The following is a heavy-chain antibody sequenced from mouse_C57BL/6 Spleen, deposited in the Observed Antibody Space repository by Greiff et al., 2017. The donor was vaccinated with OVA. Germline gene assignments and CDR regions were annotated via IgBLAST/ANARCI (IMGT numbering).Heavy chain of an antibody. V-gene: IGHV1-82*01. J-gene: IGHJ3*01. CDR2: IYPGDGDT. Sequence: VKLQQSGPELVKPGASVKISCKASGYAFSSSWMNWVKQRPGKGLEWIGRIYPGDGDTNYNGKFKGKATLTADKSSSTAYMQLSSLTSEDSAVYFCAREFRAYWGQGTLVTVSA. CDR3: AREFRAY. CDR1: GYAFSSSW.